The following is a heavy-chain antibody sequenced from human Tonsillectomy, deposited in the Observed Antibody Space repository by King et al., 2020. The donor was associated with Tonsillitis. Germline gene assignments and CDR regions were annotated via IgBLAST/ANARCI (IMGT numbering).Heavy chain of an antibody. CDR2: ISGSGGST. J-gene: IGHJ4*02. V-gene: IGHV3-23*04. CDR3: SKYDAGFDILTGYYPFDY. D-gene: IGHD3-9*01. CDR1: GFTFSDYA. Sequence: VQLVESGGGLVQPGGSLRLSCAASGFTFSDYAMSWVRQAPGKGLEWVSAISGSGGSTYYADSVKGRFTISRDNSKNTLYLQMNSLRAEDTAVYYCSKYDAGFDILTGYYPFDYWGQGTLVTVPS.